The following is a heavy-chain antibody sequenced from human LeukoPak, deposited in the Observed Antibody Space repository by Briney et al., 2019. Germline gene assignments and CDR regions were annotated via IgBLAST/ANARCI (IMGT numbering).Heavy chain of an antibody. CDR3: AREGGYSSWSSAALYNWFDP. J-gene: IGHJ5*02. CDR2: IYYSGST. V-gene: IGHV4-30-4*08. CDR1: GGSISSGDVY. D-gene: IGHD6-6*01. Sequence: PSETLSLTCTVSGGSISSGDVYWSWIRQPPGKGLEWIGYIYYSGSTYCNPSLKSRITMSVDTSKNQFSLKLSSVTAADTAVYYCAREGGYSSWSSAALYNWFDPWGQGTLVTVSS.